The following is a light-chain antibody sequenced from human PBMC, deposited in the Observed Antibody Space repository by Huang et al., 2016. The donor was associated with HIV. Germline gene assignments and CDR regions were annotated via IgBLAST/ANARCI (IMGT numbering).Light chain of an antibody. Sequence: EIVLTQSPATLAASPGERAALSCRASQSVRSNLAWYQQSPGQSPRLLISGASTGATGIPARFSGSGSGTEFTLTISSLQSEDFVVYYCQQYNNMNSFGQGTKLEIK. CDR2: GAS. V-gene: IGKV3-15*01. CDR1: QSVRSN. J-gene: IGKJ2*03. CDR3: QQYNNMNS.